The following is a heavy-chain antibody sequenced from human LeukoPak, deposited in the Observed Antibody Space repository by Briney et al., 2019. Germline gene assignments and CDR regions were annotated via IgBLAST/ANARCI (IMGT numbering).Heavy chain of an antibody. V-gene: IGHV3-48*04. CDR1: GFTFSSFS. Sequence: PGGSLRLSCVASGFTFSSFSMNWVRQAPGKGLEWVSFISNSGSPIYYADSVKGRFTISRDNAKNELYLQMNSLRAEDTAVYYCARVYHSTSGRAIDYWGQGTLVTVSS. D-gene: IGHD6-6*01. CDR3: ARVYHSTSGRAIDY. J-gene: IGHJ4*02. CDR2: ISNSGSPI.